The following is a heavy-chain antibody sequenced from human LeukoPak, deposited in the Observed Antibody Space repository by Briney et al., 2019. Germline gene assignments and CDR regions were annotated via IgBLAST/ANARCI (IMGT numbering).Heavy chain of an antibody. J-gene: IGHJ4*02. Sequence: ASVKVSCKASVYTFTSYDINWVRQATGQGLEWVGWMNPNSGNTGYAQKFQGRVTMTRNTSISTAYMELSSLRSEDTAVYYCARGQIAAAGTNDYWGQGTLVTVSS. CDR3: ARGQIAAAGTNDY. V-gene: IGHV1-8*01. CDR2: MNPNSGNT. D-gene: IGHD6-13*01. CDR1: VYTFTSYD.